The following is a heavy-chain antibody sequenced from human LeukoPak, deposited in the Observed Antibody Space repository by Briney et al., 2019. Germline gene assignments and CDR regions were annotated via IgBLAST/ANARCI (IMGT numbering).Heavy chain of an antibody. V-gene: IGHV3-7*01. Sequence: GGSLRLSCTASGFTFSSFWMAWVRQAPGKGLEWVGNIKSDGSIQFYGDPVKGRFTISRDNAKNSLYLQMNNLRAEDTALYYCATSYDSSGCDWGQGTLVTVSS. CDR3: ATSYDSSGCD. CDR1: GFTFSSFW. J-gene: IGHJ4*02. D-gene: IGHD3-22*01. CDR2: IKSDGSIQ.